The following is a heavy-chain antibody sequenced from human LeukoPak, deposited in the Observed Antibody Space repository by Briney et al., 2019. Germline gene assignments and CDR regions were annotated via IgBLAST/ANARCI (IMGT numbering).Heavy chain of an antibody. V-gene: IGHV1-46*01. Sequence: ASVKVSCKASGYTFTSYYMHWVRQAPGQGLEWMGIINPSGGSTSYAQKFQGRVTMTRDTSTSTVYMELSSLRSEDTAVYYCARARAVAGTFSWFDPWGQGTLVTVSS. J-gene: IGHJ5*02. CDR1: GYTFTSYY. CDR2: INPSGGST. CDR3: ARARAVAGTFSWFDP. D-gene: IGHD6-19*01.